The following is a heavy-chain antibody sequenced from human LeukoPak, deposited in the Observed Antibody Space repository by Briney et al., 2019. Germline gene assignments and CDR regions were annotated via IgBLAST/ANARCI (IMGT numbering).Heavy chain of an antibody. D-gene: IGHD6-13*01. Sequence: SVKVCCKASGGTFDNYAVNWVRDAPGLGIEWMGRIIPMLGKTNSAQKFHDRVTFPADKSTGTAYMELTHLRPDDTAVYFCARGLFGGIAAAPFDHWGQETLVTVSP. V-gene: IGHV1-69*04. J-gene: IGHJ4*02. CDR1: GGTFDNYA. CDR2: IIPMLGKT. CDR3: ARGLFGGIAAAPFDH.